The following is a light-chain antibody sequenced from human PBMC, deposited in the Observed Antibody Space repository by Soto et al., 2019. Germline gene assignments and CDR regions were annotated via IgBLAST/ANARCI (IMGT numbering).Light chain of an antibody. Sequence: DVPMTQSPSSLSAFLGDRVTLSCRASQGIAPYLAWFQQKPGKVPKLLIYATSTVQSGVPSRFSGSGSGTDFILTINSLQPEDVGTYYCQKYNSAPFTFGGGTKVEIK. J-gene: IGKJ4*02. CDR1: QGIAPY. CDR2: ATS. V-gene: IGKV1-27*01. CDR3: QKYNSAPFT.